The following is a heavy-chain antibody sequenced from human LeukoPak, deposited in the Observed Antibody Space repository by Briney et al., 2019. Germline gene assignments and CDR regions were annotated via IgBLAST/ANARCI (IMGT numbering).Heavy chain of an antibody. CDR3: AREGATIFGVVIPNWFGP. CDR1: GYTFTSYA. D-gene: IGHD3-3*01. V-gene: IGHV7-4-1*02. CDR2: INTNTGNP. J-gene: IGHJ5*02. Sequence: ASVKVSCKASGYTFTSYAMNWVRQAPGQGLEWMGWINTNTGNPTYAQGFTGRFVFSLDTSVSTAYLQISSLKAEDTAVYYCAREGATIFGVVIPNWFGPWGQGTPVTVSS.